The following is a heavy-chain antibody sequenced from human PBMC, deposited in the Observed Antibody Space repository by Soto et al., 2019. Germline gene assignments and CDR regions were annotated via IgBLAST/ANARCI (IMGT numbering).Heavy chain of an antibody. CDR3: TRAPSGYYSIHFDY. CDR2: IRSKAYGGTT. V-gene: IGHV3-49*03. CDR1: GFTFGDYA. Sequence: GGSLRLSCTASGFTFGDYAMSWFRQAPGRGLEWVGFIRSKAYGGTTEYAASVKGRFTISRDDSKSIAYLQMNSLKTEDTAVYYCTRAPSGYYSIHFDYWGQGTLVTVSS. J-gene: IGHJ4*02. D-gene: IGHD3-22*01.